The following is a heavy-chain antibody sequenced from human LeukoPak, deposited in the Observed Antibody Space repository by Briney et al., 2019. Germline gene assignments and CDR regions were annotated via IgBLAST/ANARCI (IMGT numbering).Heavy chain of an antibody. CDR2: ISPSGDYT. V-gene: IGHV1-46*04. CDR3: ARDNGGWSVDY. D-gene: IGHD6-19*01. Sequence: ASVKVSCKASGYTFSSYYMHWVRQAPGQGLEWMGIISPSGDYTRYAQKLQGRVSMTLDTSTSSVYMQLNSLESEDTAMYYCARDNGGWSVDYWGQGTLVTVTS. CDR1: GYTFSSYY. J-gene: IGHJ4*02.